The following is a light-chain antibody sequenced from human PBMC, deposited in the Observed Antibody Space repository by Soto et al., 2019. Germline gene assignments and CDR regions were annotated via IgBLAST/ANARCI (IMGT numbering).Light chain of an antibody. J-gene: IGKJ4*01. CDR2: GAS. Sequence: IVMTQSPATLSVSPWERATLSCRASQSVGSDLAWYQQKPGQAPRLLIYGASTRPTGIPDRFSGSGSGTEFSLTISSLQSEDFAVYYCQQYDSWPLTFGGGTKVDIK. CDR1: QSVGSD. CDR3: QQYDSWPLT. V-gene: IGKV3D-15*01.